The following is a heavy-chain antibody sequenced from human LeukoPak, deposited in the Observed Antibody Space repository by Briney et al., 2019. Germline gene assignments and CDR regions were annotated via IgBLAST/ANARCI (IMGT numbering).Heavy chain of an antibody. CDR1: GGSISSSNW. Sequence: SGTLSLTCAVSGGSISSSNWWSWVRQPPGKGLEWIGEIYHSGSTNYNPSLKSRVTISVDKSKNQFSLKLSSVTAADTAVYYCARDCSGGSCYGAFDIWGQGTMVTVSS. CDR3: ARDCSGGSCYGAFDI. D-gene: IGHD2-15*01. CDR2: IYHSGST. V-gene: IGHV4-4*02. J-gene: IGHJ3*02.